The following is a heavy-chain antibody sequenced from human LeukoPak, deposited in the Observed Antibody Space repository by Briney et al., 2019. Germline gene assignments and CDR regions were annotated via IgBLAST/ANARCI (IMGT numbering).Heavy chain of an antibody. CDR2: INAGNGNT. CDR1: GYTFTSYA. CDR3: ARDLLAYPFDP. D-gene: IGHD3-16*01. J-gene: IGHJ5*02. Sequence: ASVKVSCKASGYTFTSYAMHWVRQAPGQRLEWMGWINAGNGNTKYSQKYQGRVTITRDTSASTAYMELSSLRSEDTAVYYCARDLLAYPFDPWGQGTLVTVSS. V-gene: IGHV1-3*01.